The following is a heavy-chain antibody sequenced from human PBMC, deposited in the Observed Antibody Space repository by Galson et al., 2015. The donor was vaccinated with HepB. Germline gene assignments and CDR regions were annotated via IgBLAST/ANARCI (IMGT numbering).Heavy chain of an antibody. CDR2: INPDGSEK. Sequence: SLRLSCAASEFTFSSYWVNWVRQAPGKGLEWVANINPDGSEKYYVASLKGRFTISRDNAKNSLYLQMDSLRAEDTAVYYCARRISLVRGIITKPDYYYGMDVWGQGTTVTVAS. V-gene: IGHV3-7*03. CDR3: ARRISLVRGIITKPDYYYGMDV. CDR1: EFTFSSYW. D-gene: IGHD3-10*01. J-gene: IGHJ6*02.